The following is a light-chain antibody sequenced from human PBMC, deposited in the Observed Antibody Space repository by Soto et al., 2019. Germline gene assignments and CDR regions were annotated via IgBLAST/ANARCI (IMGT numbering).Light chain of an antibody. V-gene: IGKV1-9*01. CDR3: QHHDSYPLT. J-gene: IGKJ4*01. Sequence: DIQLTQSPSFLSASVGDRVTITCRASQGINNYLAWYQQQPGKVPKLLIYAASTLQSGVPSRFSGSGSGTEFTLTITTLQPEDFATYYCQHHDSYPLTFGGGTKVEIK. CDR2: AAS. CDR1: QGINNY.